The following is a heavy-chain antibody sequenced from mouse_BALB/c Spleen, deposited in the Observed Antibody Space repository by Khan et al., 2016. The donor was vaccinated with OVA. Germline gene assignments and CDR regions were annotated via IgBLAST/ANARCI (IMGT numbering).Heavy chain of an antibody. D-gene: IGHD2-14*01. Sequence: QVQLQQSGPGLVAPSQSLSITCTVSGFSLSRYNIHWVRQPPGKGLEWLGMIWGGGGTDYNSTLKSRLNISKDNSKSQVFLKMNSLQTDDIAMYYCARAYYRYDGYYAMDYWGQGTSVTVSS. J-gene: IGHJ4*01. V-gene: IGHV2-6-4*01. CDR3: ARAYYRYDGYYAMDY. CDR1: GFSLSRYN. CDR2: IWGGGGT.